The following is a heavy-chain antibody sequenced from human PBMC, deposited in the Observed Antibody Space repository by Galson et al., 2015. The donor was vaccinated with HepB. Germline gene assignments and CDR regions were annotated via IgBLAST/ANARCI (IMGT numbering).Heavy chain of an antibody. CDR3: ARFTSILLAFDY. CDR2: IYHSGST. D-gene: IGHD3-16*01. Sequence: LSLTCAVSGGSISSSNWWSWVRQPPGKGLEWIGEIYHSGSTNYNPSLKSRVSISVDTSKNQFSLKLSSVTAADTAEYYCARFTSILLAFDYWGQGNLVTVSP. CDR1: GGSISSSNW. J-gene: IGHJ4*02. V-gene: IGHV4-4*02.